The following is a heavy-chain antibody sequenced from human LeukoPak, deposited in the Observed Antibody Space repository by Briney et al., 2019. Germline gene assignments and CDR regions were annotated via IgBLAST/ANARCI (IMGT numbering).Heavy chain of an antibody. CDR3: ARDPSSGSGSYYNVCFDY. CDR1: GFTFSSYA. CDR2: ISYDGSNK. J-gene: IGHJ4*02. D-gene: IGHD3-10*01. Sequence: PGGSLRLSCAASGFTFSSYAMHWVRQAPGKGLEWVAVISYDGSNKYYADSVKGRFTISRDNSKNTLYLQMNSLRAEDTAVYYCARDPSSGSGSYYNVCFDYWGQGTLVTVSS. V-gene: IGHV3-30*04.